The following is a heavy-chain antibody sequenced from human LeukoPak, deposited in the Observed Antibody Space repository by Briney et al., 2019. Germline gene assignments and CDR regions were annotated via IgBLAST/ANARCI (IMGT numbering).Heavy chain of an antibody. Sequence: PSETLSLTCTVSGGSISSGVYYWSWIRQHPGKGLEWIGCIYYSGTTYYHPSPTSRVAISVDTSKNQFSLKLSSVTAADTAVYYCARSGTVTTWNYWGQGTLVTVSS. V-gene: IGHV4-31*03. CDR1: GGSISSGVYY. CDR3: ARSGTVTTWNY. CDR2: IYYSGTT. J-gene: IGHJ4*02. D-gene: IGHD4-17*01.